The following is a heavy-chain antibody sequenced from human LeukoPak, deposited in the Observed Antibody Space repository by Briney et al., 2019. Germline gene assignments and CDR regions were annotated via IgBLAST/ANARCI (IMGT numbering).Heavy chain of an antibody. CDR3: ARVNFGVVIIHHTNWFDP. D-gene: IGHD3-3*01. CDR2: ISSSSSYI. Sequence: GGSLRLSCAASGFTFSSYSMNWVRQAPGKGLEWVSSISSSSSYIYYADSVKGRFTISRDNAKNSLYLQMNSLRAEDTAVYYCARVNFGVVIIHHTNWFDPWGQGTQVTVSS. J-gene: IGHJ5*02. CDR1: GFTFSSYS. V-gene: IGHV3-21*01.